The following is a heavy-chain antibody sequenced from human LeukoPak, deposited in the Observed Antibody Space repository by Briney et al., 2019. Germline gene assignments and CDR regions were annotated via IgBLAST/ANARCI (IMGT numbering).Heavy chain of an antibody. CDR2: IIPIFGTA. V-gene: IGHV1-69*05. CDR3: ARDRRDGYFRAFDI. D-gene: IGHD5-24*01. CDR1: GGTFSSYA. J-gene: IGHJ3*02. Sequence: AASVKVSCKASGGTFSSYAISWVRQAPGQGLEWMGGIIPIFGTANYVQKFQGRVTITTDESTSTAYMELSSLRSEDTAVYYCARDRRDGYFRAFDIWGQGTMVTVSS.